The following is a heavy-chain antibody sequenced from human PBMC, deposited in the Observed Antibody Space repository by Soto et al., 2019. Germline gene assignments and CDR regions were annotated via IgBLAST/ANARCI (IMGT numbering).Heavy chain of an antibody. D-gene: IGHD3-9*01. Sequence: SVKVSCKASGGTFSSYAISWVRQAPGQGLEWMGGIIPIFGTANYAQKFQGRVTITADESTSTAYMELSSLRSEDTAVYYCARGSYDILTGYYHHFDYWGQGTLVTVSS. CDR1: GGTFSSYA. CDR2: IIPIFGTA. CDR3: ARGSYDILTGYYHHFDY. V-gene: IGHV1-69*13. J-gene: IGHJ4*02.